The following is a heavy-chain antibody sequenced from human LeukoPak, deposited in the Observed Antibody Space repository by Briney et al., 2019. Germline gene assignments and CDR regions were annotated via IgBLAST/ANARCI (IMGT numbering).Heavy chain of an antibody. J-gene: IGHJ5*02. CDR2: INPSGGST. D-gene: IGHD6-19*01. CDR3: ARVPSPSSGWKGAWFDP. CDR1: GYTFTSYY. Sequence: GASVKVSCKASGYTFTSYYMHWVRQAPGQGLEWMGIINPSGGSTSYALKFQGRVTMTRDTSTSTVYMELSSLRSEDTAVYYCARVPSPSSGWKGAWFDPWGQGTLVTVSS. V-gene: IGHV1-46*01.